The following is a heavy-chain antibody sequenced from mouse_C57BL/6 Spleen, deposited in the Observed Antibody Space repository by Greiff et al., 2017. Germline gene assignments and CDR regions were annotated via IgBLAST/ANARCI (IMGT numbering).Heavy chain of an antibody. CDR2: ISDGGSYT. J-gene: IGHJ4*01. CDR1: GFTFSSYA. Sequence: DVQLVESGGGLVKPGGSLKLSCAASGFTFSSYAMSWVRQTPEKRLEWVATISDGGSYTYYPDNVKGRFTISRDNAKNNLYLQMSHLKSEDTAMYYCARALIRGDAMDYWGQGTSVTVSS. V-gene: IGHV5-4*01. CDR3: ARALIRGDAMDY. D-gene: IGHD1-2*01.